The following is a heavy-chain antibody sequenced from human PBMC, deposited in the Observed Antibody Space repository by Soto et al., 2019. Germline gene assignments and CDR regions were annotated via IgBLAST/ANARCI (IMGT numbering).Heavy chain of an antibody. Sequence: PSETLSLTCTVSGGSISSYYWSWIRQPPGKGLAWIGYIYYSGSTNYNPSLKSRVTISVDTSKNQSSLKLSSVTAADTAVYYCASATSSPLWFGEGYYNHYNMDVWGKGTTVTVSS. CDR1: GGSISSYY. J-gene: IGHJ6*03. CDR3: ASATSSPLWFGEGYYNHYNMDV. CDR2: IYYSGST. V-gene: IGHV4-59*01. D-gene: IGHD3-10*01.